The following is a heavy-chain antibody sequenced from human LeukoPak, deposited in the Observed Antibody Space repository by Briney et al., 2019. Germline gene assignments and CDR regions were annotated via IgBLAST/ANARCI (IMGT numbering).Heavy chain of an antibody. J-gene: IGHJ4*02. CDR2: IYYSGST. V-gene: IGHV4-59*08. Sequence: PSETLSLTCTISGGSISSYYWSWIRQPPGKGLEWIGYIYYSGSTNYNPSLKSRVTISVHTSKNQFSLKLSSVTAADTAVYYCARQSLPDCSSTSCVGANDYWGQGTLVTVSS. CDR1: GGSISSYY. D-gene: IGHD2-2*01. CDR3: ARQSLPDCSSTSCVGANDY.